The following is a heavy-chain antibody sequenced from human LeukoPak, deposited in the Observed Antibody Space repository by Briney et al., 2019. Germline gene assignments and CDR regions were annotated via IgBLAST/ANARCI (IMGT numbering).Heavy chain of an antibody. V-gene: IGHV3-21*04. CDR3: AKVQYGDYESGY. D-gene: IGHD4-17*01. CDR2: ISSSSSYI. CDR1: GFTFSSYS. J-gene: IGHJ4*02. Sequence: PGGSLRLSCAASGFTFSSYSMNWVRQAPGKGLEWVSSISSSSSYIYYADSVKGRFTISRDNAKNSLYLQMNSLRAEDTAVYYCAKVQYGDYESGYWGQGTLVTVSS.